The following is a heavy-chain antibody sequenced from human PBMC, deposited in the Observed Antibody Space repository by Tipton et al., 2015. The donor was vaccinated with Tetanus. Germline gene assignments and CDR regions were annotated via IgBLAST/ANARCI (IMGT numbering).Heavy chain of an antibody. CDR1: GDSISSGDYY. Sequence: TLSLTCAVSGDSISSGDYYWTWIRQHPGRGLESIGYIFGSGGTFYNPSLESRVTISLDTSKNHFSLKLTSVTAADTAVYYCARDRCYFFFGPQIDYWGQGAPVTASS. D-gene: IGHD3/OR15-3a*01. CDR2: IFGSGGT. V-gene: IGHV4-31*11. CDR3: ARDRCYFFFGPQIDY. J-gene: IGHJ4*02.